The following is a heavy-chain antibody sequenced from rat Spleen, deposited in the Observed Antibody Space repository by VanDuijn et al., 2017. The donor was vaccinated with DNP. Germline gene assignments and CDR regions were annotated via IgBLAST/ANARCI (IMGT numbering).Heavy chain of an antibody. CDR3: ASGNNFGIAY. Sequence: QVQLKESGPGLVQPSQTLSLTCTVSGFSLTIFGVTWVRQPPGKGLEWIAAISSGGSTYYNSTLKSRLSISRDTSKSQVLLKMSSLQTEDTGMYFCASGNNFGIAYWGQGTLVTVSS. CDR1: GFSLTIFG. CDR2: ISSGGST. D-gene: IGHD1-10*01. J-gene: IGHJ3*01. V-gene: IGHV2S12*01.